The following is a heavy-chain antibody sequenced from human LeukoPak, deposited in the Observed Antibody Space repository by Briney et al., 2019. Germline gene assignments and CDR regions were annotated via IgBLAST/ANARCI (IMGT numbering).Heavy chain of an antibody. V-gene: IGHV3-23*01. CDR1: GFTFSSYA. CDR2: ISGSGGST. Sequence: PGGSLRLSCAASGFTFSSYAMSWVRQAPGKGLEWVSAISGSGGSTYYADSVKGRFTISRDNSKNTLYLQMNSLRAEDTAVYYCAKDGTDYYGSGGYPILTYYYFDYWGQGTLVTVSS. D-gene: IGHD3-10*01. CDR3: AKDGTDYYGSGGYPILTYYYFDY. J-gene: IGHJ4*02.